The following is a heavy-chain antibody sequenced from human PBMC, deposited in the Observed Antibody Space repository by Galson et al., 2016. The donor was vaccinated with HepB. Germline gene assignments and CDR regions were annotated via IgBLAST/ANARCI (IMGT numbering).Heavy chain of an antibody. D-gene: IGHD1-14*01. V-gene: IGHV4-34*01. Sequence: SETLSLTCGVYDGSFNGYYWSWIRQPPGKGLEWIGEVNHSGSTNYSPSLKSRVIISADTSTKQFSLKLTSVTAADTAVYFCARRPGQRDYWGQGTLVTVSS. CDR3: ARRPGQRDY. CDR1: DGSFNGYY. J-gene: IGHJ4*02. CDR2: VNHSGST.